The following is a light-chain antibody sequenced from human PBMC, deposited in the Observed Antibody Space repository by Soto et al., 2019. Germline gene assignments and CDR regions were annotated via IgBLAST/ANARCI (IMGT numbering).Light chain of an antibody. CDR2: DVS. Sequence: ALTQPASVSGSPGHSITISCPGTSSDVGGYNYVSWYQQHPGKAPKLMIYDVSNRPSGVSNRFSGSKSGNTASLTISGLQAEDEADYYCSSYTSSSTYVFGTGTKVTVL. CDR1: SSDVGGYNY. V-gene: IGLV2-14*01. J-gene: IGLJ1*01. CDR3: SSYTSSSTYV.